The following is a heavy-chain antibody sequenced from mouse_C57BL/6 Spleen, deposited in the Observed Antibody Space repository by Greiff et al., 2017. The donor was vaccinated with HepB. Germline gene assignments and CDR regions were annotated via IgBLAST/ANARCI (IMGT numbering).Heavy chain of an antibody. Sequence: QVQLQQSGAELVRPGSSVKLSCKASGYTFTSYWMHWVKQRPIQGLEWIGNIDPSDSETHYNQKFKDKATLTVDKSSSTAYMQLSSLTSEDSAVYYCARFYYGNWYYFDYWGQGTTLTVSS. CDR1: GYTFTSYW. J-gene: IGHJ2*01. D-gene: IGHD2-1*01. CDR2: IDPSDSET. V-gene: IGHV1-52*01. CDR3: ARFYYGNWYYFDY.